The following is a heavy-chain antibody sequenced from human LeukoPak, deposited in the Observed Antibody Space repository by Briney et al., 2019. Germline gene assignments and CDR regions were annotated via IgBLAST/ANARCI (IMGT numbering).Heavy chain of an antibody. J-gene: IGHJ4*02. Sequence: GGSLRLSCAASGFTFSSYAMSWVRQAPGKGLEWVSTISGSGGSTYYADSVKGRFTISRDNSKNTLYLQMNSLRVEGTAVYYCAKSVGYYGSGSYYNQYYFDYWGQGTLVTVSS. D-gene: IGHD3-10*01. CDR1: GFTFSSYA. V-gene: IGHV3-23*01. CDR2: ISGSGGST. CDR3: AKSVGYYGSGSYYNQYYFDY.